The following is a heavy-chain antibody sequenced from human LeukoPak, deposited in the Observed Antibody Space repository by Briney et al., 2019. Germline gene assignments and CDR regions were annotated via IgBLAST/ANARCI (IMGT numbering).Heavy chain of an antibody. CDR2: INPSGGST. Sequence: ASVKVSCKASGSIFTTHYMHWVRPAPGQGLEWMGIINPSGGSTSYAQKFQGRVTMTRDMSTSTVYMELSSLRSEDTAVYYCARVRTVLRYFDWLDDAFDIWGQGTMVTVSS. D-gene: IGHD3-9*01. CDR1: GSIFTTHY. CDR3: ARVRTVLRYFDWLDDAFDI. J-gene: IGHJ3*02. V-gene: IGHV1-46*01.